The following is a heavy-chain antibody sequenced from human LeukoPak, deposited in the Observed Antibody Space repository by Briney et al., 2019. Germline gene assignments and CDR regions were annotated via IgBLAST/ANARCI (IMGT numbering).Heavy chain of an antibody. CDR3: ARGRCSSTSCYNTVWGY. Sequence: SETLSLTCAVYGGSFSGYYWSWIRQPPGKGLEWIGEINHSGSTNYNPSLKSRVTISVDTSKNQFSLKLSSVTAADTAVYYCARGRCSSTSCYNTVWGYWGQGTLVTVSS. J-gene: IGHJ4*02. D-gene: IGHD2-2*02. CDR2: INHSGST. V-gene: IGHV4-34*01. CDR1: GGSFSGYY.